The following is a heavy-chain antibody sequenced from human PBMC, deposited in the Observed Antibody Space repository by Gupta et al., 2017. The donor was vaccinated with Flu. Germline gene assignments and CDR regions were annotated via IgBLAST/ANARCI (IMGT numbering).Heavy chain of an antibody. CDR1: GFPFSRYG. CDR2: IWYDENYK. CDR3: AKSLYCSGGACYSSADH. Sequence: QVQLVQSGGGVVQSGGSRRVSCAASGFPFSRYGINCVRQVPGKVLEWVAVIWYDENYKYYADSVKGRFTISRDNSKDPVYLQMNSLRAEDTAVYYCAKSLYCSGGACYSSADHSGQGTLVTVSS. J-gene: IGHJ4*02. D-gene: IGHD2-15*01. V-gene: IGHV3-33*03.